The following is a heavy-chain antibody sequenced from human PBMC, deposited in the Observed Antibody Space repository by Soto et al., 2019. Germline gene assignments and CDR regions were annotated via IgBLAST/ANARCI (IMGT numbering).Heavy chain of an antibody. V-gene: IGHV1-69*01. CDR1: GGTFGSYA. J-gene: IGHJ6*02. CDR2: IIPITATA. D-gene: IGHD2-2*01. CDR3: ARSQGSSTSLEIYYYYYYGMDV. Sequence: QVQLVQSGAEVKKPGSSVKVSCKASGGTFGSYAISWVRQAPGQGLEWMGGIIPITATANYAQKFQGRVRITADESTRTASMQLSSLRSEDTAVYYCARSQGSSTSLEIYYYYYYGMDVWGQGTTVTVSS.